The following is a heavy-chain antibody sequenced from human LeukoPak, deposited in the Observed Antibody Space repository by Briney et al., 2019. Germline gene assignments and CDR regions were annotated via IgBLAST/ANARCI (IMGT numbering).Heavy chain of an antibody. CDR2: IYYSGST. D-gene: IGHD6-13*01. CDR3: ARDIEAGGYNWFDP. J-gene: IGHJ5*02. CDR1: GGSISTYY. Sequence: SETLSLTCTVSGGSISTYYWSWIRQPPGKGLEWIGFIYYSGSTNYNPSLKSRVTISVDTSKNQFSLKLNSVTAADTAVCYCARDIEAGGYNWFDPWGQGTLVSVSS. V-gene: IGHV4-59*12.